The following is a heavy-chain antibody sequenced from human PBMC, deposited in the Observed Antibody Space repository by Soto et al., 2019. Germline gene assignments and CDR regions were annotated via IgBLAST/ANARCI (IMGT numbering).Heavy chain of an antibody. D-gene: IGHD6-13*01. CDR3: ARRGSSRQIYHYGMDV. J-gene: IGHJ6*02. V-gene: IGHV4-39*01. CDR2: IFYSGST. CDR1: GDSVSSSYYY. Sequence: QVQLQESGPGLVKPSETLSLTCTVSGDSVSSSYYYWVWIRQPPGKGLVWIGSIFYSGSTYYNPSLKSRVTISVDTSKNQFSVKLSSVTAADTAVYYCARRGSSRQIYHYGMDVWGPGTTVTVSS.